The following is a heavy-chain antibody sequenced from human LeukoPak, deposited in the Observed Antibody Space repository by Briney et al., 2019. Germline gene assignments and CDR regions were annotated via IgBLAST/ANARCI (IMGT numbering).Heavy chain of an antibody. J-gene: IGHJ4*02. V-gene: IGHV4-59*08. CDR2: IYYSGGT. D-gene: IGHD3-16*02. CDR1: AGSITGYY. Sequence: PPETMSLTCTVSAGSITGYYWTWIRQSPQKGLEWDGYIYYSGGTSYNPSLTRRPTMPVATSMNQFSLYLYAVTAADSGLYYCARHQSYGNIVYYIDYWGQGALVTVSS. CDR3: ARHQSYGNIVYYIDY.